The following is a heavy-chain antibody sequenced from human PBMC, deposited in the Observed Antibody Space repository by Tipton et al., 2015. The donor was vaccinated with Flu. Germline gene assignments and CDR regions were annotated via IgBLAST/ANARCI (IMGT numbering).Heavy chain of an antibody. J-gene: IGHJ4*01. CDR2: MFYTGNT. CDR3: AKSTASFDY. CDR1: GGSIRSHY. Sequence: TLSLTCTVSGGSIRSHYWSWIRQPPGKTLEWIGCMFYTGNTDHNPSLRSRVTMSIDTSRSVFSLKLDSVTAADTAVYYCAKSTASFDYWGQGILVTVSP. D-gene: IGHD4-17*01. V-gene: IGHV4-59*11.